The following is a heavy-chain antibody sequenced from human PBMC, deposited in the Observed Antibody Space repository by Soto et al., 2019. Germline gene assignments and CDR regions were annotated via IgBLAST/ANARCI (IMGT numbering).Heavy chain of an antibody. CDR2: ISGYNGHT. V-gene: IGHV1-18*01. CDR1: GYTFTTYG. J-gene: IGHJ6*02. D-gene: IGHD3-16*01. CDR3: AREGEMPYYYYGLDV. Sequence: QVQLVQSGAEVRKPGASVKVSCKASGYTFTTYGISWVRQAPGQGLEWMGWISGYNGHTKYAHKFQGRVTMTTDTSTSTVYMGLRSLRSDDTAVYYCAREGEMPYYYYGLDVWGQGTTVTVSS.